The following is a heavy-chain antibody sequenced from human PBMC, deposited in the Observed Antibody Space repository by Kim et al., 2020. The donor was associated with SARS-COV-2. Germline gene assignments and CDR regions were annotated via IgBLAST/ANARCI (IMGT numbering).Heavy chain of an antibody. CDR2: T. Sequence: TYYNPSLKSRVTISVDTSKNQFSLKLSSVTAADTAVYYCASPPITGTTSYWGQGTLVTVSS. D-gene: IGHD1-7*01. J-gene: IGHJ4*02. V-gene: IGHV4-39*01. CDR3: ASPPITGTTSY.